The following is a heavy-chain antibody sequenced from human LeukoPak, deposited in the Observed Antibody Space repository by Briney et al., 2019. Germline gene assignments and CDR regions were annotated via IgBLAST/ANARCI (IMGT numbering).Heavy chain of an antibody. Sequence: ASVKVSCKASGYTFTSYGISWVRQAPGQGLEWMGWISAYNGNTNYAQKLQGRVTMTTDTSTSTAYMELRSLRFDDTAVYYCARDLRFPVRYFDLGPVVSDYWGQGTLVTVSS. CDR3: ARDLRFPVRYFDLGPVVSDY. CDR2: ISAYNGNT. V-gene: IGHV1-18*01. J-gene: IGHJ4*02. CDR1: GYTFTSYG. D-gene: IGHD3-9*01.